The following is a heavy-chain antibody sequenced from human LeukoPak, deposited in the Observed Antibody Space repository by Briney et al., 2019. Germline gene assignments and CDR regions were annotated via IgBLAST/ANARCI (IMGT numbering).Heavy chain of an antibody. CDR3: ARFPRAYYDILTGYGYFDY. Sequence: SETLSLTCTVSGGSISSSSYYWGWIRQPPGKGLEWIGSIYYSGSTYYNPSLKSRVTISVDTSKNQFSLKLSSVTAADTAVYYCARFPRAYYDILTGYGYFDYWGQGTLVTVSS. V-gene: IGHV4-39*01. CDR2: IYYSGST. J-gene: IGHJ4*02. D-gene: IGHD3-9*01. CDR1: GGSISSSSYY.